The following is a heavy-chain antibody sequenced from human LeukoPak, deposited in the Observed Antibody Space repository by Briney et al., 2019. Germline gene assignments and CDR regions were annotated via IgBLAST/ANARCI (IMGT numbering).Heavy chain of an antibody. Sequence: PSETLSLTCTVSGGSISSYYWSWIRQPPGKGLEWIGYIYYSGSTNYNPSLKSRVTISVDTSKNQFSLKLSSVTAADTAVYYCARQGIAVAGTVWFDPWGQGILVTVSS. CDR2: IYYSGST. J-gene: IGHJ5*02. V-gene: IGHV4-59*08. CDR1: GGSISSYY. CDR3: ARQGIAVAGTVWFDP. D-gene: IGHD6-19*01.